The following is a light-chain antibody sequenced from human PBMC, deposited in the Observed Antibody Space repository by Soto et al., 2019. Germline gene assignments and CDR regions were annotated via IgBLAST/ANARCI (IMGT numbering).Light chain of an antibody. V-gene: IGKV1-5*03. CDR1: QSISTW. CDR2: KAS. Sequence: DIQMTQSPSTLSASVGDRVTSACRASQSISTWLAWYQQKPGKAPKLLIYKASILESGVPSRFSGSGSATEFTLTISSLQPEDFASYYCQQYETFPLTFGGGTKVEIK. J-gene: IGKJ4*01. CDR3: QQYETFPLT.